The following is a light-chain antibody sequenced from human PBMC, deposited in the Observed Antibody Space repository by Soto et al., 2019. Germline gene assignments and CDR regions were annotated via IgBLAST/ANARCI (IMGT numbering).Light chain of an antibody. CDR3: SSYTTSNTRQIV. CDR1: SSDVGGYNY. CDR2: DVS. V-gene: IGLV2-14*01. J-gene: IGLJ1*01. Sequence: QSVLTQPASVSGSPGQSITISCTGTSSDVGGYNYVSWYKQHPGKAPKFMIYDVSNRPSGVSNRFSGSKSGNTASLTISGLQAEDEADYYCSSYTTSNTRQIVFGTGTKLTVL.